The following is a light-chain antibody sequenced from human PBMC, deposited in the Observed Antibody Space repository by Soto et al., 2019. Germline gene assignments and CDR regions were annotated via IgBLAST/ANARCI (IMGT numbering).Light chain of an antibody. CDR2: EVS. V-gene: IGLV2-18*01. CDR1: SSDVGSYNR. CDR3: SLYTSSSTLV. J-gene: IGLJ2*01. Sequence: QSVLTQPPSVSGSPGQSVTISCTGTSSDVGSYNRVSWYQQPPGTAPKLMIHEVSNRPSGVPDRFSGSKSGNTASLTISGLQAEDEADYYCSLYTSSSTLVFGGGTKLPVL.